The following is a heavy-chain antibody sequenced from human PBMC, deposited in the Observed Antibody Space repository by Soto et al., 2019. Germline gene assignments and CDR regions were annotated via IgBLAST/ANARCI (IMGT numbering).Heavy chain of an antibody. CDR1: GFTFSSYA. J-gene: IGHJ4*02. CDR3: AKDQSVDCSGGSCYSGY. Sequence: GSLRLSCAASGFTFSSYAMSWVRQAPGKGLEWVSAISGSGGSTYYADSVKGRFTISRDNSKNTLYLQMNSLRAEDTAVYYCAKDQSVDCSGGSCYSGYWGQGTLVTVSS. D-gene: IGHD2-15*01. CDR2: ISGSGGST. V-gene: IGHV3-23*01.